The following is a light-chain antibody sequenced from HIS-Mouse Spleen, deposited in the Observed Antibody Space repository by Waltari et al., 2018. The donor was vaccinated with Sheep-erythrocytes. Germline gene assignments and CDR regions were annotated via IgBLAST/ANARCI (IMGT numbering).Light chain of an antibody. CDR3: QKYNSAPLT. J-gene: IGKJ4*01. Sequence: DIQMTQSPSSLSASVGDRVTITCRASQCISNYLAWYQQKPGKVPKLLIYAASTLKSGVPSRFSGSGSGTDFTLTISSLQPEDVATYYCQKYNSAPLTFGGGTKVEIK. CDR2: AAS. V-gene: IGKV1-27*01. CDR1: QCISNY.